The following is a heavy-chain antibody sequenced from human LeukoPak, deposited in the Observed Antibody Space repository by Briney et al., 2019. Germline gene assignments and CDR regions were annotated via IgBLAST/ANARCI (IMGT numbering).Heavy chain of an antibody. Sequence: ASVKVSCKASGYTFTSYGISWVRQAPGQGLEWMGWISAYNGNTNYAQEVQGRVTMTTDISTSTAYMELRSLRSDDTAVYYCARDASPYCSITSCSHGMDVWGQGTTVTVSS. CDR1: GYTFTSYG. J-gene: IGHJ6*02. D-gene: IGHD2-2*01. V-gene: IGHV1-18*01. CDR3: ARDASPYCSITSCSHGMDV. CDR2: ISAYNGNT.